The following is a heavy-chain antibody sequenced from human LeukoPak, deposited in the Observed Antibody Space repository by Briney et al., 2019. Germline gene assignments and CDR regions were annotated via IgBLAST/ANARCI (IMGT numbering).Heavy chain of an antibody. Sequence: GESLKISCKGSGYSFTSYWIGWVHQMPGKGLEWMGIIYPGDSDTRYSPSFQGQVTISADKSISTAYLQWSSLKASDTAMYYCARQPGYYDSSGFLDAFDIWGQGTMVTVSS. CDR3: ARQPGYYDSSGFLDAFDI. J-gene: IGHJ3*02. CDR1: GYSFTSYW. V-gene: IGHV5-51*07. D-gene: IGHD3-22*01. CDR2: IYPGDSDT.